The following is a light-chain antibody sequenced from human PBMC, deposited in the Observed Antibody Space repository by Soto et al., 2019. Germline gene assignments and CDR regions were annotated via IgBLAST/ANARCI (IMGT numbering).Light chain of an antibody. Sequence: DIQMTQSPSTLSASVGDRVTITCGASQTINSWLAWYQQKPGKAPKVLIFDASSLKTGVPSRFSGSGSGTEFTLTISNLQPDDFATYYCQQYDSYSSGPFGQGTKVEIK. V-gene: IGKV1-5*01. CDR2: DAS. CDR1: QTINSW. J-gene: IGKJ1*01. CDR3: QQYDSYSSGP.